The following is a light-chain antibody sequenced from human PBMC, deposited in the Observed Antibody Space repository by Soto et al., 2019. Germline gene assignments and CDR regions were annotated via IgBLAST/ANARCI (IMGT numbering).Light chain of an antibody. J-gene: IGKJ3*01. V-gene: IGKV1-13*02. CDR1: QGISSA. CDR3: QQFNSSPFT. CDR2: DAS. Sequence: AIQLTQSPSSLSASVGDRVTITCRASQGISSALAWYQQKPGKAPKLLIYDASSLESGVPSRFSGSGSGTDFTLTISSLHPEDFASYYCQQFNSSPFTFGPGTKVDIK.